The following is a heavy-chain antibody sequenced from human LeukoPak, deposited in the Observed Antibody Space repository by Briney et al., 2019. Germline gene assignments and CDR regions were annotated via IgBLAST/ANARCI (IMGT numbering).Heavy chain of an antibody. D-gene: IGHD3-22*01. V-gene: IGHV4-30-2*01. CDR2: IYHSGGT. Sequence: PSETLSLTCAVSGGSISSGGYSWSWIRQPPGKGLEWIGYIYHSGGTYYNPSLKSRVTISVDRSKNQFSLKLSSVTAADTAVYYCARLEYYDSSGFLLDYWGQGTLVTVSS. CDR3: ARLEYYDSSGFLLDY. CDR1: GGSISSGGYS. J-gene: IGHJ4*02.